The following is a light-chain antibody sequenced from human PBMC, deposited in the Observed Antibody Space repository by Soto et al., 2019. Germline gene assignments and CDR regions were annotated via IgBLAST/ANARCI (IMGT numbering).Light chain of an antibody. CDR3: QSYDSRLSGFV. V-gene: IGLV1-40*01. J-gene: IGLJ7*01. Sequence: QSALTQPPSVSGAPGQRVTISCAGSSSNIGPGYDVHWYQQFPGTAPKLLIFGNNKRPSGVPDRFSGSKSGASASLAITGLQAEDEADYYCQSYDSRLSGFVFGGGTQLTVL. CDR1: SSNIGPGYD. CDR2: GNN.